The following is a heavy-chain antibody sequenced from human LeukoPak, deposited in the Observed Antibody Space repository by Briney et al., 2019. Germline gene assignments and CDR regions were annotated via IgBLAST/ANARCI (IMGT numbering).Heavy chain of an antibody. V-gene: IGHV3-23*01. CDR2: ISGSGGST. CDR3: AKEAYYDFWSGYYTGFGGDY. J-gene: IGHJ4*02. Sequence: AGGSLRLSCAASGFTFSSYAMSWVRQAPGKGLDWVSAISGSGGSTYYADSVKGRFTISRDNSKNTLYLQMNSLRAEDTAVYYCAKEAYYDFWSGYYTGFGGDYWGQGTLVTVSS. D-gene: IGHD3-3*01. CDR1: GFTFSSYA.